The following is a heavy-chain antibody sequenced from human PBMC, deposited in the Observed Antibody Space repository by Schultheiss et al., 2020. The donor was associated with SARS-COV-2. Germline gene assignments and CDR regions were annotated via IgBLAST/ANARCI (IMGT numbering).Heavy chain of an antibody. V-gene: IGHV3-21*01. Sequence: GGSLRLSCAASGFTFSDHYMDWVRQAPGKGLEWVSSISSGGSYIYYADSVRGRFTISRDNSKNTLYLQMSSLRAEDTAVYYCVKDHRRYCSSTSCYGLDYWGQGTLVTVSS. D-gene: IGHD2-2*01. CDR2: ISSGGSYI. J-gene: IGHJ4*02. CDR3: VKDHRRYCSSTSCYGLDY. CDR1: GFTFSDHY.